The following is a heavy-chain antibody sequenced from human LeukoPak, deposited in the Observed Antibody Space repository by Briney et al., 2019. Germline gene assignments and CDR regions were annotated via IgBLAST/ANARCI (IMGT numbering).Heavy chain of an antibody. CDR2: IYYSGST. D-gene: IGHD1-1*01. J-gene: IGHJ3*02. V-gene: IGHV4-30-4*01. CDR1: GGSIGSGDYY. Sequence: SETLSLTCTVSGGSIGSGDYYWSWIRQPPGKGLEWIGYIYYSGSTYYNPSLKSRVAISVDTSKNQFSLKLSTVTAADTAVYYCARLTTVSWAFDIWGQGTMATVSS. CDR3: ARLTTVSWAFDI.